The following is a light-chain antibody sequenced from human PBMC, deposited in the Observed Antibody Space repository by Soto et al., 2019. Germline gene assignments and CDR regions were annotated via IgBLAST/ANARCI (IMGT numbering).Light chain of an antibody. CDR3: SSYTSSSTPYV. J-gene: IGLJ1*01. Sequence: QPGLTQPDSVSWSPGHSLAISCTGTNSDVGGYNYVSWYQHHPGKAPKLLIYDVTNRPSGVSNRFSATKSGNTASLTISGLQAEDEADYYCSSYTSSSTPYVFGTGAKVTVL. V-gene: IGLV2-14*03. CDR1: NSDVGGYNY. CDR2: DVT.